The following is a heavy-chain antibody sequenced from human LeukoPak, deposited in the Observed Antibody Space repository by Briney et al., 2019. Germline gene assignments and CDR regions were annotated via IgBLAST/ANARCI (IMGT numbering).Heavy chain of an antibody. CDR3: ARVQLASEYYFDY. Sequence: SETLSLTCTVSGASISSGDYYWSWIRQPPGKGLEWIGYIYYSGSTYYNPSLKSRVTISLDTSKNQFSLKLSSVTATDTAVYYCARVQLASEYYFDYWGQGTLVTVSS. CDR1: GASISSGDYY. D-gene: IGHD5-24*01. V-gene: IGHV4-30-4*01. J-gene: IGHJ4*02. CDR2: IYYSGST.